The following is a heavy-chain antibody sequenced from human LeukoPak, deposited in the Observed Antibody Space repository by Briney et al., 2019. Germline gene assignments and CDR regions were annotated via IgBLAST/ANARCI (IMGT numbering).Heavy chain of an antibody. CDR2: ISGSTSYT. Sequence: LSLTCTVSGGSISSGDYYWSWIRQAPGTGLEWVSYISGSTSYTNYADSVKGRFTISRDNAKKSLYLQMSSLRAEDTTVYYCARDYCDGDTCYRLHDYWGQGTLVTVSS. J-gene: IGHJ4*02. CDR1: GGSISSGDYY. D-gene: IGHD2-15*01. CDR3: ARDYCDGDTCYRLHDY. V-gene: IGHV3-11*06.